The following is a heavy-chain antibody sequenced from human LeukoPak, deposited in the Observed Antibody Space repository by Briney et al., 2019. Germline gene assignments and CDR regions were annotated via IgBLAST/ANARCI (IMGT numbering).Heavy chain of an antibody. CDR3: ASGYYDSSGYSVIDY. CDR2: IYSGGST. D-gene: IGHD3-22*01. J-gene: IGHJ4*02. Sequence: GGSLRLSCAASGFTVSSNYMSWVRQAPGKGLEWVSLIYSGGSTYYADSVKGRFTISRDISKNTLYLQMNSLRAEDTAVYYCASGYYDSSGYSVIDYWGQGTLVTVSS. CDR1: GFTVSSNY. V-gene: IGHV3-53*01.